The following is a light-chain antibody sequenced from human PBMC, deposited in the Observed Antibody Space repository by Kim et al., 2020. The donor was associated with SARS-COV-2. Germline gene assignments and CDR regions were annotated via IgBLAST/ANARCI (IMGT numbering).Light chain of an antibody. V-gene: IGKV1D-8*02. CDR1: QDIDTS. CDR3: QQYFNFPRS. CDR2: SAS. Sequence: GDRVTISCRVSQDIDTSLAWYQQKPGKAPELLIHSASTLQSGVPSKFSGSGSGAEFTLTINSLQSEDFATYYCQQYFNFPRSFGQGTKVDI. J-gene: IGKJ1*01.